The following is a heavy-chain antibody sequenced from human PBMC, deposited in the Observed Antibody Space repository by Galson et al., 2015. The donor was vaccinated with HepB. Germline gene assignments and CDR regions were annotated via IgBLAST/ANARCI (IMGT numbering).Heavy chain of an antibody. V-gene: IGHV1-46*01. J-gene: IGHJ4*02. CDR1: GYTFTSYH. Sequence: SVKVSCKASGYTFTSYHVHWVRQAPGQGLEWMGIINPNDGATSYAQKFQGRVTMTRDTSTSTVYMELSSLRSEDTAIYYCARELMGGTNFDCWGLGTLVTVSS. CDR2: INPNDGAT. CDR3: ARELMGGTNFDC. D-gene: IGHD2-8*01.